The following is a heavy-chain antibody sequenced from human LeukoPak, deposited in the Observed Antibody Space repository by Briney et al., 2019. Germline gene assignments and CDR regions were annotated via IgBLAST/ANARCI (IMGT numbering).Heavy chain of an antibody. Sequence: GGSLRLSCAASGFTFSSYSIHWVRQAPGKGLEWVAVISYDGSNKYYADSVKGRFTISRDNSKNTLYLQMNSLRTEDTAVYYCSGIAVAGIYWGQGTLVTVSS. J-gene: IGHJ4*02. V-gene: IGHV3-30*04. CDR3: SGIAVAGIY. CDR2: ISYDGSNK. D-gene: IGHD6-19*01. CDR1: GFTFSSYS.